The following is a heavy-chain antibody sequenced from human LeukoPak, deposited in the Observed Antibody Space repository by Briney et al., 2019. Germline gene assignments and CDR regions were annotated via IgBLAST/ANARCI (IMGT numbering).Heavy chain of an antibody. Sequence: GGSLRLSCAASGSTFSSYSMNWVRQAPGKGLEWVSYISSSSSTIYYADSVKGRFTISRDNAKNSLYLQMNSLRAEDTAVYYCARGATVVTPDFDYWGQGTLVTVSS. V-gene: IGHV3-48*01. J-gene: IGHJ4*02. CDR1: GSTFSSYS. CDR2: ISSSSSTI. D-gene: IGHD4-23*01. CDR3: ARGATVVTPDFDY.